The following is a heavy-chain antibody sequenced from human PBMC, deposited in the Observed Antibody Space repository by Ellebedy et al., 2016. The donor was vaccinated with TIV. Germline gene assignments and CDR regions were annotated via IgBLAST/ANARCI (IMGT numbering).Heavy chain of an antibody. CDR2: IYYSGST. Sequence: MPSETLSLTCTVSGGSISSYYWSWIRQPPGKGLEWIGYIYYSGSTNYNPSLKSRVTISVDTSKNQFSLKLSSVTAADTAVYYCAKAPNSGYDAWWGQGTLVTVSS. V-gene: IGHV4-59*01. D-gene: IGHD5-12*01. CDR1: GGSISSYY. J-gene: IGHJ4*02. CDR3: AKAPNSGYDAW.